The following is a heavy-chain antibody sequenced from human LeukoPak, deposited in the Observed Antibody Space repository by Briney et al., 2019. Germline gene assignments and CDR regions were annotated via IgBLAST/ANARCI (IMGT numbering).Heavy chain of an antibody. J-gene: IGHJ5*02. D-gene: IGHD3-3*01. Sequence: SETLSLTCAVSGVAISRGGYAWNWIRQPPGKGPEWIAYIYHSGTTYYNPSLKSRATISVDTSKNQFSLKLSSVTAADTAVYYCASFLGRYDFWSGYWLNGNRNWFDPWGQGTLVTVSS. CDR3: ASFLGRYDFWSGYWLNGNRNWFDP. V-gene: IGHV4-30-2*05. CDR2: IYHSGTT. CDR1: GVAISRGGYA.